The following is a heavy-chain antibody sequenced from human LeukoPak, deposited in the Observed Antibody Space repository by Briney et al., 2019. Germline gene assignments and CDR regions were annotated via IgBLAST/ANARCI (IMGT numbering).Heavy chain of an antibody. CDR3: ASRRYDYSNKGPFDY. V-gene: IGHV4-34*01. Sequence: TTSETLSLTCAVYGGSFSGYYWSWIRQPPGKGLEWIGEINHSGSTNYNPSLKSRVTISVDTSKNQFSLKLSSVTAADTAVYYCASRRYDYSNKGPFDYWGQGTLVTVSS. J-gene: IGHJ4*02. CDR2: INHSGST. D-gene: IGHD4-11*01. CDR1: GGSFSGYY.